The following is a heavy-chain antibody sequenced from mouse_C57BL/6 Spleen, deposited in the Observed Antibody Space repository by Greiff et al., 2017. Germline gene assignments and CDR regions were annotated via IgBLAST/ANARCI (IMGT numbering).Heavy chain of an antibody. D-gene: IGHD1-1*01. V-gene: IGHV1-69*01. CDR1: GYTYTSYW. Sequence: QVQLQQPGAELVMPGASVKLSCKASGYTYTSYWMHWVKQRPGQGLEWIGEIDPSDSYTNYNQKFKGKSTLTVDKSSSTAYMQLSSLTSEDSAVYYCARLHYYGSSYGNFDVWGTGTTVTVSS. CDR2: IDPSDSYT. J-gene: IGHJ1*03. CDR3: ARLHYYGSSYGNFDV.